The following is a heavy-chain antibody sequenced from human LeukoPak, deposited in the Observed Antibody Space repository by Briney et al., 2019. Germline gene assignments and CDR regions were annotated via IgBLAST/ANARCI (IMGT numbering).Heavy chain of an antibody. V-gene: IGHV3-21*01. CDR1: GFTFSSYS. J-gene: IGHJ4*02. D-gene: IGHD1-7*01. CDR3: ARDLIRYNWNFPHYLDY. CDR2: ISSSSSYI. Sequence: GGSLRLSCAASGFTFSSYSMNWVRQAPGKGLEWVSSISSSSSYIYYADSVKGRFTISRDNAKNSLYLQMNSLRAEDTAVYYCARDLIRYNWNFPHYLDYWGQGTLVTVSS.